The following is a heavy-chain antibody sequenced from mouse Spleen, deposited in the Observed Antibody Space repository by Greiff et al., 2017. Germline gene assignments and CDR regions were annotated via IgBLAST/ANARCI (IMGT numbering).Heavy chain of an antibody. J-gene: IGHJ1*01. V-gene: IGHV5-6*02. Sequence: EVKLQESGGDLVKPGGSLKLSCAASGFTFSSYGMSWVRQTPDKRLEWVATISSGGSYTYYPDSVKGRFTISRDNAKNTLYLQMSSLKSEDTAMYYCARRKYGNYDWYFDVWGAGTTVTVSS. CDR3: ARRKYGNYDWYFDV. D-gene: IGHD2-10*02. CDR2: ISSGGSYT. CDR1: GFTFSSYG.